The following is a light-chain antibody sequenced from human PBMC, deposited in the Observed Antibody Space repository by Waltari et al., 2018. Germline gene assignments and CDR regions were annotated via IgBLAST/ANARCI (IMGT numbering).Light chain of an antibody. CDR1: RSVLYRSNNNNY. CDR3: HQYYDTPQT. CDR2: WAS. V-gene: IGKV4-1*01. Sequence: DIVMTQSPDSLALSLGERATINCKSSRSVLYRSNNNNYLAWYQQKPRQPPKLLISWASTRESGVPDRFSGSGSGTDVTLTISSLQAEDVAVYYCHQYYDTPQTFGQGTKVEIK. J-gene: IGKJ1*01.